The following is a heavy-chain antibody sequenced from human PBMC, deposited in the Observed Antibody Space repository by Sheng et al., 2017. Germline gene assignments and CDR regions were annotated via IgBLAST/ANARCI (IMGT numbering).Heavy chain of an antibody. CDR1: EFTFSGYE. Sequence: VQLVESGGGLVQPGGSLRLSCAASEFTFSGYEMNWVRQAPGKGLEWVSSISSSGTTIYYADSVKGRFTISRDNARNSLSLQMNSLRAEDSALYYCARGAVDAFDFWGQGTMVTVSS. J-gene: IGHJ3*01. V-gene: IGHV3-48*03. D-gene: IGHD6-19*01. CDR3: ARGAVDAFDF. CDR2: ISSSGTTI.